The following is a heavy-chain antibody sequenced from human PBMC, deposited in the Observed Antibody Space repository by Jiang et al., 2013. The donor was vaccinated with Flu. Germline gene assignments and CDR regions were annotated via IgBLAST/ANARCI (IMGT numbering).Heavy chain of an antibody. J-gene: IGHJ4*02. CDR2: MNPNTGAT. V-gene: IGHV1-2*02. CDR3: ARDGAMSGDYYFDY. CDR1: GNTFTTYY. D-gene: IGHD1-26*01. Sequence: SGAEVKKPGASVKVSCKVSGNTFTTYYIVWVRQAPGQGLEWLGWMNPNTGATNYAQKFQGRVTMTRDTSINAAYMELSSLGSDDTAVYYCARDGAMSGDYYFDYWGQGALVTVSS.